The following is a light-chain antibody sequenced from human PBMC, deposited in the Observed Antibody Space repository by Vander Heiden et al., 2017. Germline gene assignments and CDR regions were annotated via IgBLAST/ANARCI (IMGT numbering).Light chain of an antibody. Sequence: AIQMTQSPSSLSASVGDRVTISCRASQAIRNDLTWFQQKPGKAPKLLIYAASNLQGGVPSRFSGSGSGTDFTLTISSLQPEDIATYYCLQDYSYPRTFGQGTKLEI. CDR3: LQDYSYPRT. CDR2: AAS. CDR1: QAIRND. V-gene: IGKV1-6*02. J-gene: IGKJ2*01.